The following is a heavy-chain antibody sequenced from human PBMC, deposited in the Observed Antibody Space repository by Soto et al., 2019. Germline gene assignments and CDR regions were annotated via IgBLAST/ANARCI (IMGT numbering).Heavy chain of an antibody. D-gene: IGHD3-22*01. CDR2: ISGSGGST. CDR1: GFTFNKYA. V-gene: IGHV3-23*01. J-gene: IGHJ4*02. Sequence: LIRSCASSGFTFNKYAMNWVRHAPGKGLEWVSGISGSGGSTNYADSVKGRFTISRDTSKNTLNLQMNSLRDEDTAVYVCAKQGYRRDSSGYYYFFDYWGQGALVTVSS. CDR3: AKQGYRRDSSGYYYFFDY.